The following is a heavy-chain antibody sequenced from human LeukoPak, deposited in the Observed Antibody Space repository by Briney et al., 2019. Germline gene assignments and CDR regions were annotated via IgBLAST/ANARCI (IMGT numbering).Heavy chain of an antibody. V-gene: IGHV1-18*01. CDR2: ISPYNGNT. J-gene: IGHJ4*02. CDR3: ARAIGGYSGSYYFDY. CDR1: GYTFTSSG. D-gene: IGHD5-18*01. Sequence: ASVKVSCKAPGYTFTSSGISWVRQAPGQGREWMGCISPYNGNTNNAQNLQGRVTLTTDTSTSTAYMELRSLRSEDTAVYYGARAIGGYSGSYYFDYWGQGTLVTVSS.